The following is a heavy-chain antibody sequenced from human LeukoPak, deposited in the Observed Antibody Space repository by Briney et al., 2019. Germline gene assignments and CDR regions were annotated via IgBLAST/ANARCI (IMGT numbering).Heavy chain of an antibody. Sequence: PGGSLRLSCAASGFTFSDYYMSWVRQAPGKGLEWISYISSSATNIYYADSVKGRFTISRDNAKNSLYLQMNSLRAEDTAVYYCARDHGILDAFDIWGQGTMVTVSS. CDR1: GFTFSDYY. J-gene: IGHJ3*02. V-gene: IGHV3-11*01. CDR2: ISSSATNI. CDR3: ARDHGILDAFDI.